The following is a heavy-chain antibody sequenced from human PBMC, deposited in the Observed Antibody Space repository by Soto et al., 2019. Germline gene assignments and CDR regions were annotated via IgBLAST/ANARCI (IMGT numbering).Heavy chain of an antibody. D-gene: IGHD5-12*01. CDR1: GDTFTGYY. CDR2: INPNSGVT. J-gene: IGHJ6*03. V-gene: IGHV1-2*04. CDR3: ARESGGATATLDYYYFYMDV. Sequence: QVQLVQSGAEVKKPGASVTVSCRASGDTFTGYYMHWVRQAPGQGLEWMGWINPNSGVTKYAQKFQGWVTMTRDTFIITVYMQLSRLRSDDTAVYYCARESGGATATLDYYYFYMDVWGRGTTVTVSS.